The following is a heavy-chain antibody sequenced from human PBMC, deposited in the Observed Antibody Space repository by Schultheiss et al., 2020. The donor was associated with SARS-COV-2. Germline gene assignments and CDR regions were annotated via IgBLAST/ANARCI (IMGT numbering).Heavy chain of an antibody. Sequence: ASVKVSCKASGYTFTSYYMHWVRQAPGQGLEWMGWISAYNGNTNYAQKLQGRVTMTTDTSTSTAYMELRSLRSDDTAVYYCAVSELRFLEWLSQRYYYGMCLSAQGTSVKVSS. CDR1: GYTFTSYY. J-gene: IGHJ6*02. CDR3: AVSELRFLEWLSQRYYYGMCL. CDR2: ISAYNGNT. V-gene: IGHV1-18*04. D-gene: IGHD3-3*01.